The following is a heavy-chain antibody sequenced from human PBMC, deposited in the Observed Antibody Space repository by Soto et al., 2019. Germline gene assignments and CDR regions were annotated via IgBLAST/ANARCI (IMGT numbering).Heavy chain of an antibody. V-gene: IGHV1-69*08. CDR3: ARERYYYDSSGYQRPYYFDY. CDR1: GGTFSRYT. Sequence: QVQLVQSGAEVKKPGSSVKVSCKASGGTFSRYTISWVRQAPGQGLEWMGRIIPILGIANYAQKFQGRVTITADKSTSTAYMELSSLRSEDTAVYYCARERYYYDSSGYQRPYYFDYWGQGTLVTVSS. D-gene: IGHD3-22*01. J-gene: IGHJ4*02. CDR2: IIPILGIA.